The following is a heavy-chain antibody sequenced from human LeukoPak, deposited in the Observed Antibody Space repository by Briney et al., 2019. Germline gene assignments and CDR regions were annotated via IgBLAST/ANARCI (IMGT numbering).Heavy chain of an antibody. CDR1: GGSFSGYY. CDR3: AVYDILTGYSDY. Sequence: NPSETLSLTCAVYGGSFSGYYWSWIRQPPGKGLEWIGEINHSGSTNYNPSLKSRVTISVDTSKNQFPLKLSSVTAADTAVYYCAVYDILTGYSDYWGQGTLVTVSS. D-gene: IGHD3-9*01. CDR2: INHSGST. J-gene: IGHJ4*02. V-gene: IGHV4-34*01.